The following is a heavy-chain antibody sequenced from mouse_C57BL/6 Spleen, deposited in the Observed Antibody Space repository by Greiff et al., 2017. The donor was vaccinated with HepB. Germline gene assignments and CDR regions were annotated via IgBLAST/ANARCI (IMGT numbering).Heavy chain of an antibody. J-gene: IGHJ2*01. CDR2: IDPSDSYT. CDR3: ARGGGYYDYAEGADY. D-gene: IGHD2-4*01. Sequence: VQLQQSGAELVKPGASVKLSCKASGYTFTSYWMQWVKQRPGQGLEWIGEIDPSDSYTNYNQKFKGKATLTVDTSSSTAYMQLSSLTSEDSAVYYCARGGGYYDYAEGADYWGQGTTLTVSS. V-gene: IGHV1-50*01. CDR1: GYTFTSYW.